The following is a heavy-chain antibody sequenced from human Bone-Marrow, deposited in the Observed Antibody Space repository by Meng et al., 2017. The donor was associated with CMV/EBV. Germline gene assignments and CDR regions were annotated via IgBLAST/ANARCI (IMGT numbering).Heavy chain of an antibody. CDR1: GFTFSSYS. CDR2: ISGSSSYI. D-gene: IGHD3-3*01. Sequence: GESLRLSCAASGFTFSSYSMNWVRQAPGKGLEWVSSISGSSSYIYYADSVKGRFTISRDNAKNSLYLQMNSLRAEDSAVYYCARDGARYDFWSGYYLFDYWGQGTLVTVSS. CDR3: ARDGARYDFWSGYYLFDY. J-gene: IGHJ4*02. V-gene: IGHV3-21*01.